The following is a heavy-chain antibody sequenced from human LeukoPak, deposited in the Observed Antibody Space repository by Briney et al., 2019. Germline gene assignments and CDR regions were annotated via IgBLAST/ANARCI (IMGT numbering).Heavy chain of an antibody. Sequence: SETLSLTCTVSGASGSSYYWNWIRQPPGKGLEWIGYIHNSGRTKDNPSRMSRVTISVDTSNQFSLKLTSVTATDTAVYFCAHTTGWPGFDFWGQGTLVIVSS. CDR3: AHTTGWPGFDF. CDR1: GASGSSYY. J-gene: IGHJ4*02. D-gene: IGHD2/OR15-2a*01. V-gene: IGHV4-59*08. CDR2: IHNSGRT.